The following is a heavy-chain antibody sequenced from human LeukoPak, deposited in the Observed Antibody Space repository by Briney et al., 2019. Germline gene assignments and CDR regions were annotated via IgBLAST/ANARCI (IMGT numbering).Heavy chain of an antibody. J-gene: IGHJ4*02. D-gene: IGHD6-13*01. V-gene: IGHV5-51*01. CDR2: IYPGDPDT. CDR1: GYSFTNYW. CDR3: AIAAAGSLDY. Sequence: GESLKISCKVSGYSFTNYWIDWVRQMPGKGLEWMGIIYPGDPDTRYSPSFQGQVTISVDKSISTAYLQWSSLKASDTAMYYCAIAAAGSLDYWGQGTLVTVSS.